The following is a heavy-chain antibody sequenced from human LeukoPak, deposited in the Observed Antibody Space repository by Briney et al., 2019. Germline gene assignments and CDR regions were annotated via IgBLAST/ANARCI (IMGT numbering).Heavy chain of an antibody. CDR3: ARDRAGYDFDY. D-gene: IGHD5-18*01. CDR1: GFSCSSYW. J-gene: IGHJ4*02. Sequence: GGSLRLSCAASGFSCSSYWMNWVRQAPGKGLEWVSSISSSSSYIYYADSVKGRFTISRDNAKNSLYLQMNSLRAEDTAVYYCARDRAGYDFDYWGQGTLVTVSS. CDR2: ISSSSSYI. V-gene: IGHV3-21*01.